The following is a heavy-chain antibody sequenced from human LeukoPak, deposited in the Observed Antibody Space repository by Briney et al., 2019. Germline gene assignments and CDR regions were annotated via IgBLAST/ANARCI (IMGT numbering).Heavy chain of an antibody. CDR1: GFTFSTYW. V-gene: IGHV3-7*01. Sequence: GGSLRLSCAASGFTFSTYWMSWVRQTPGKGLEWVANIKQDGSETYYVDSVKGRFTISRDNGKNSLYLQMNGLRAGDTAVYYCARDRGADRFDYWGQGTLVTVSS. CDR3: ARDRGADRFDY. CDR2: IKQDGSET. D-gene: IGHD3-10*01. J-gene: IGHJ4*02.